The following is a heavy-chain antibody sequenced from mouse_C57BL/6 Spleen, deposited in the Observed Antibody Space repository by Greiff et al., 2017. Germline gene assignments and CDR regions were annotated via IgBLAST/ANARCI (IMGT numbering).Heavy chain of an antibody. D-gene: IGHD1-1*01. CDR3: ARDHYYGSRGGFDY. Sequence: VQLKESGPGLVKPSQSLSLTCSVTGYSITSGYYWNWIRQFPGNKLEWMGYISYDGSNNYNPSLKNRISITRDTSKNQFFLKLNSVTTEDTATYYCARDHYYGSRGGFDYWGQGTTLTVSS. J-gene: IGHJ2*01. V-gene: IGHV3-6*01. CDR2: ISYDGSN. CDR1: GYSITSGYY.